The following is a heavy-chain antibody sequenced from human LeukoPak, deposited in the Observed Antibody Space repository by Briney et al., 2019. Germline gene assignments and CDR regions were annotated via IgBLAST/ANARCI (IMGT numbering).Heavy chain of an antibody. CDR2: IYSTGST. D-gene: IGHD6-13*01. Sequence: SETLSLTCTVSGGSISSYYWSWIRQPAWKGLEWIGRIYSTGSTNYNPSLKSRVTMSVDTLKNQFSLRLRSVTAADTAVYYCARQIASAVTAGFDFWGQGALVTVSS. CDR1: GGSISSYY. CDR3: ARQIASAVTAGFDF. J-gene: IGHJ4*02. V-gene: IGHV4-4*07.